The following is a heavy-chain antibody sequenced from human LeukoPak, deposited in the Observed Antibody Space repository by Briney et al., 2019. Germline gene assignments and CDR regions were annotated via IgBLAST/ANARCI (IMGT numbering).Heavy chain of an antibody. V-gene: IGHV3-30*14. CDR1: GFTFSSYA. D-gene: IGHD2/OR15-2a*01. CDR3: ARVDRESLGPFDY. J-gene: IGHJ4*02. Sequence: PGRSLRLSCAASGFTFSSYAMHWVRQAPGKGLEWVAVISYDGSNKYYADSVKGRFTISRDNSKNTVYLQMNSLRAEDTAVYYCARVDRESLGPFDYWGQGSLVTVSS. CDR2: ISYDGSNK.